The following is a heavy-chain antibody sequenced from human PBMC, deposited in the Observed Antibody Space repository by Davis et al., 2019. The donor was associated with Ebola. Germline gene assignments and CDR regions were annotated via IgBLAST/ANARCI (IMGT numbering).Heavy chain of an antibody. CDR2: INPHNGNT. D-gene: IGHD2-8*01. CDR1: GYTFTNYG. CDR3: ARDRAYCTHGACFTRYHDYGLDV. Sequence: AASVKVSCKASGYTFTNYGITWVRQAPGHGLEWMGWINPHNGNTNYAQNLQGRLTMTTATSTATAYMELRGLTSDDTAVYYCARDRAYCTHGACFTRYHDYGLDVWGKGTTVTVSS. J-gene: IGHJ6*04. V-gene: IGHV1-18*04.